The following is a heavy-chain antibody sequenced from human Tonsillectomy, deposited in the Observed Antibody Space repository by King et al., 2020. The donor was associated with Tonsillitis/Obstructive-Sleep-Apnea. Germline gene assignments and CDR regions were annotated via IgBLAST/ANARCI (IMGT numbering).Heavy chain of an antibody. CDR2: IYYSGST. J-gene: IGHJ4*02. CDR3: ARVPTGSSSSSRLFDY. V-gene: IGHV4-59*01. Sequence: VQLQESGPGLVKPSETLSLTCTVSGGSISSYYWSWLRQPPGKGLEWIGYIYYSGSTNYNPSLKSRVTISVDTSKNQFSLKLSSVTAADTAVYYCARVPTGSSSSSRLFDYWGQGTLVTVSS. CDR1: GGSISSYY. D-gene: IGHD6-6*01.